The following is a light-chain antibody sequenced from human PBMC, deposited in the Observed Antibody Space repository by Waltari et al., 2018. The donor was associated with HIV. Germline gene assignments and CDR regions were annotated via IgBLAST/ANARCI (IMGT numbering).Light chain of an antibody. V-gene: IGLV1-47*01. CDR3: VVWDDSLSGVV. CDR1: MSNLGSKT. CDR2: RND. J-gene: IGLJ2*01. Sequence: QSVLTQPPAASGNPGQRVTISCSGSMSNLGSKTVYWYHNVPGTAPKPLKYRNDQRPSGVPDRFSGSKSGTSASLAISGLRSEDEADYYCVVWDDSLSGVVFGGGTKLTVL.